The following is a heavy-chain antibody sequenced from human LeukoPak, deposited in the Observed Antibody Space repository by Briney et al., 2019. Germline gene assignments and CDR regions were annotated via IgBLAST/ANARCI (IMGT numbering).Heavy chain of an antibody. V-gene: IGHV1-24*01. CDR2: FDPEDGET. J-gene: IGHJ4*02. D-gene: IGHD1-26*01. CDR1: GYALTELS. CDR3: AKVVAGSRSYS. Sequence: ASVKVSCTVSGYALTELSMHWVRQAPGKGRGWMGGFDPEDGETIYAQKFQGKVTMTEDNSTDTAYMELSSLRSEDTAVYYCAKVVAGSRSYSWGQGTLVTVSS.